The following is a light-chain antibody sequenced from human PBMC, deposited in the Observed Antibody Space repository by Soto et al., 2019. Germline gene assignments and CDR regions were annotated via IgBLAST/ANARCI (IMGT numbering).Light chain of an antibody. CDR2: GSS. Sequence: DTVLTQSPGTLSLSPGERATLSCRASQSVSSSYSAWYQQKPGQAPRLLIYGSSARATGIPDRFSGSGSGTAFTLTISRLEPEDFAVYYCLQYGSSPPLAFGGGTKVEIK. CDR3: LQYGSSPPLA. V-gene: IGKV3-20*01. CDR1: QSVSSSY. J-gene: IGKJ4*01.